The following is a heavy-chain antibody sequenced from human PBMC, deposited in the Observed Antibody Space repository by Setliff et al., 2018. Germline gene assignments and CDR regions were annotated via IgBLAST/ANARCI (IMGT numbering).Heavy chain of an antibody. J-gene: IGHJ4*02. CDR1: GFTSSPYA. CDR3: AKPQVELRWGFES. V-gene: IGHV3-23*03. D-gene: IGHD1-7*01. Sequence: GGSLRLSCAASGFTSSPYAMSWVRQAPGKGLEWVSTIYSGDRNTFYTDSVKGRFTIFRDGSKNTLYLQMTSLRAEDTAVYYCAKPQVELRWGFESWGQGTPVTVSS. CDR2: IYSGDRNT.